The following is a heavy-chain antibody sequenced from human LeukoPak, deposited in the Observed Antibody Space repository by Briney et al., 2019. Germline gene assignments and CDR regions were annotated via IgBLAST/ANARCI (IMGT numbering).Heavy chain of an antibody. J-gene: IGHJ6*02. CDR1: GFTFSSYA. D-gene: IGHD3-22*01. Sequence: GGSLRLSCAASGFTFSSYAMHWVRQAPGKGLEWVAVISYDGSNKYYADSVKGRFTISRDNSKNTLYLQMNSLRAEDTAVYYCARGPYYYDSSGIFYYNYGMDVWGQGTTVTVSS. CDR3: ARGPYYYDSSGIFYYNYGMDV. CDR2: ISYDGSNK. V-gene: IGHV3-30-3*01.